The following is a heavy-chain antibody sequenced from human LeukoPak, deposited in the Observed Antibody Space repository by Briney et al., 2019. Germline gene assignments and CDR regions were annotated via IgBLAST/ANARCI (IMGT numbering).Heavy chain of an antibody. D-gene: IGHD4-17*01. Sequence: SETLSLTSSGSNYSISNSLYWGWLRQPPGKGLEWIGSIYRSGSTFYNPSLKSRVTISLDTSKNQFSLKLSSVTAADTAVYFCARGTYGYYMDVSGKGTTVTVSS. CDR3: ARGTYGYYMDV. V-gene: IGHV4-38-2*02. J-gene: IGHJ6*03. CDR2: IYRSGST. CDR1: NYSISNSLY.